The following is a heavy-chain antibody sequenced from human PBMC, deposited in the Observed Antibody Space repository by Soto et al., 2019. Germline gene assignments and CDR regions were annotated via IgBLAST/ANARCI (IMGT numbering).Heavy chain of an antibody. CDR2: IYHSGTT. D-gene: IGHD3-10*01. CDR3: ARNLLRFTMVEPGANAFDI. CDR1: GGSISSGDYS. J-gene: IGHJ3*02. Sequence: QVQLQESGPGLVKPSQTLSLTCTVSGGSISSGDYSWSWIRQSPGKGLEWIGYIYHSGTTYYNPSFKSRVTISVDPSRDQFSLNLSSVTAADTALYYCARNLLRFTMVEPGANAFDIWGQGTMVIVSS. V-gene: IGHV4-30-4*01.